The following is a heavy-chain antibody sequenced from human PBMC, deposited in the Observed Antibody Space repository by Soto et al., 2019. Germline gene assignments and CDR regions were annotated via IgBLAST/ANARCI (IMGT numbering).Heavy chain of an antibody. CDR3: ARVRATDYEIDY. V-gene: IGHV3-7*03. CDR2: IKRDGSEK. Sequence: VGSLRLSCTASGFMFGSYWMTWVRHVPGKGLQWVANIKRDGSEKYYVDFVKGRFTISRDNADNSVFLDMNNLRVDDTATYYCARVRATDYEIDYWGQGALVTVSS. CDR1: GFMFGSYW. D-gene: IGHD4-17*01. J-gene: IGHJ4*02.